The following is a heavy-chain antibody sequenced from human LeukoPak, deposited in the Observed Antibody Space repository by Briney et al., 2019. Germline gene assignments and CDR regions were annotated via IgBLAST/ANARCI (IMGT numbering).Heavy chain of an antibody. Sequence: PGGSLRLSCAASGFTFNSYTMHRVRQAPGKGLEWVALVSYDGSTKYYGDSVKGQFTISRDNSKNTLSLQMNSLRTEDTAVYYCAREFEATSNRGIIAYWGQGTLVTVSS. J-gene: IGHJ4*02. CDR1: GFTFNSYT. CDR2: VSYDGSTK. CDR3: AREFEATSNRGIIAY. D-gene: IGHD1-14*01. V-gene: IGHV3-30-3*01.